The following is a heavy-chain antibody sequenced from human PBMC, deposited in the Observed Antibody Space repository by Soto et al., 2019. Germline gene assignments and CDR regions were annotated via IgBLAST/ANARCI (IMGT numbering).Heavy chain of an antibody. CDR1: GGPPSTGRYH. V-gene: IGHV4-61*01. J-gene: IGHJ6*02. Sequence: PETLCHRYTGSGGPPSTGRYHLSWIRQPQGKGLEWIGYIYYSGSTNYNPSLKSRVTISVDTSKNQFSLKLSSVTAADTAVYYCARGIEGWYQGRYYYGMDVWGQGTTVT. CDR2: IYYSGST. CDR3: ARGIEGWYQGRYYYGMDV. D-gene: IGHD6-19*01.